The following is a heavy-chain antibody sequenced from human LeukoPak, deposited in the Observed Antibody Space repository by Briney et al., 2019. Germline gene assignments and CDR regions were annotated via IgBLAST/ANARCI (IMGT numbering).Heavy chain of an antibody. CDR2: ISAYNDNT. CDR3: ARDNDRYYGSGSYYNGYDY. J-gene: IGHJ4*02. D-gene: IGHD3-10*01. V-gene: IGHV1-18*01. Sequence: ASVKVSCKASGYTFTSYGISWVRQAPGQGLEWMGWISAYNDNTNYAQKFQGRVTMTTDTSTSTAYMELRSLSSDDTAVYYCARDNDRYYGSGSYYNGYDYWGQGTLVTVSS. CDR1: GYTFTSYG.